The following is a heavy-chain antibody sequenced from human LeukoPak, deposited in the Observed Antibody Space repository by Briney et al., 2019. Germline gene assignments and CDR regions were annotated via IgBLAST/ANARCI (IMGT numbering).Heavy chain of an antibody. V-gene: IGHV3-30*04. CDR3: AELGITMIGGV. J-gene: IGHJ6*04. CDR2: ISYDGSNK. Sequence: GGSLRLSCAASGFTFSSYAMHWVRQPPGKGLEWVAVISYDGSNKYYADSVKGRFTISRDNAKNSLYLQMNSLRAEDTAVYYCAELGITMIGGVWGKGTTVTISS. CDR1: GFTFSSYA. D-gene: IGHD3-10*02.